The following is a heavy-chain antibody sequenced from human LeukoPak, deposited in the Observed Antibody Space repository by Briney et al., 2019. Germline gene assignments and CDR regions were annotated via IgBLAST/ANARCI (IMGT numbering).Heavy chain of an antibody. CDR1: GGSISSGGHY. Sequence: PSQTLSLTCIVSGGSISSGGHYWGWIRQPPGKGLEWIGEINHVGRTNYNPSLKSRVTMSVDTSKNQFSLRLSSVTAADTAVYYCARRLRPAGVDVWGRGTTVTVSS. D-gene: IGHD2-15*01. J-gene: IGHJ6*02. V-gene: IGHV4-39*07. CDR2: INHVGRT. CDR3: ARRLRPAGVDV.